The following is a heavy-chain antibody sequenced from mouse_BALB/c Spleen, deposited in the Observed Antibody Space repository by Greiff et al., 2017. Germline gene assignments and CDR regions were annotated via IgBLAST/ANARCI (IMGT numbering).Heavy chain of an antibody. V-gene: IGHV3-2*02. CDR2: ISYSGST. D-gene: IGHD1-1*01. Sequence: EVKLMESGPGLVKPSQSLSLTCTVTGYSITSDYAWNWIRQFPGNKLEWMGYISYSGSTSYNPSLKSRISITRDTSKNQFFLQLNSVTTEDTATYYCARRGYYGSSSDYWGQGTTLTVSS. CDR3: ARRGYYGSSSDY. J-gene: IGHJ2*01. CDR1: GYSITSDYA.